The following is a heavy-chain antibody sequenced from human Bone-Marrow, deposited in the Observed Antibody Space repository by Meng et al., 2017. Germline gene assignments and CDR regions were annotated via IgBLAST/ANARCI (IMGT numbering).Heavy chain of an antibody. J-gene: IGHJ4*02. CDR1: GYRFTSYW. Sequence: GESLKISCKGSGYRFTSYWIGWVRQMPGKGLEWRGIIYPGDSDTRYSPSFQGQVTISADKSISTAYLQWSSLKASDTAMYYCARHSRRYSSGWLPVDYWGQGTLVTVSS. CDR2: IYPGDSDT. V-gene: IGHV5-51*01. CDR3: ARHSRRYSSGWLPVDY. D-gene: IGHD6-19*01.